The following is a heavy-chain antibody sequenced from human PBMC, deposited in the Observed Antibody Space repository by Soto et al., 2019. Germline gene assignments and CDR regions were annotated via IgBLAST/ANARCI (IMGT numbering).Heavy chain of an antibody. CDR3: ARDGCSGGSCYRYYYYYMNV. CDR1: GYTFTGYY. J-gene: IGHJ6*03. D-gene: IGHD2-15*01. CDR2: INPNSGGT. Sequence: ASVKVSCKASGYTFTGYYMHWARQAPGQGLEWMGWINPNSGGTNYAQKFQGWVTMTRDTSISTAYMELSRLRSDDTAVYYCARDGCSGGSCYRYYYYYMNVWGKGTTVTVSS. V-gene: IGHV1-2*04.